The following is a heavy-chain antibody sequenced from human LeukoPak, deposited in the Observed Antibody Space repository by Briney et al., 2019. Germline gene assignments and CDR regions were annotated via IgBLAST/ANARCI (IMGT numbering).Heavy chain of an antibody. D-gene: IGHD3-10*01. J-gene: IGHJ4*02. CDR3: ARASTDNCWGDFDY. CDR1: GGSFSGYY. Sequence: SETLSLTCAVYGGSFSGYYWSWIRQPPGKGLEWIGEINHSGSTNYNPSLKSRVTISVDTSKNQFSLKLSSVTAADTAVYYCARASTDNCWGDFDYRGQGTLVTVSS. V-gene: IGHV4-34*01. CDR2: INHSGST.